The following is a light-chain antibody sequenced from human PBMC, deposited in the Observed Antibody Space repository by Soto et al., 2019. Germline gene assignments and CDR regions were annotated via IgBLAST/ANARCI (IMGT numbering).Light chain of an antibody. CDR2: DVS. CDR3: CSSEGSYTTDV. V-gene: IGLV2-11*01. J-gene: IGLJ1*01. Sequence: QSALTQPRSVSGSPGQSVTISCTGTSSDVGGYNYVSWYQQHPGKAPKLMIYDVSKRPSGVPDRFSGSKSGNTASLTISGLQAEDEADYYCCSSEGSYTTDVFGTGTKVTVL. CDR1: SSDVGGYNY.